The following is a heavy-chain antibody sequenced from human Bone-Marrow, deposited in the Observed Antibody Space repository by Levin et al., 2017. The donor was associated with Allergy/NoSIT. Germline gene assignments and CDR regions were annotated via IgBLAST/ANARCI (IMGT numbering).Heavy chain of an antibody. CDR1: GGSISSSSYY. V-gene: IGHV4-39*01. CDR3: ARLSLGALRETFDY. CDR2: IYYSGST. D-gene: IGHD3-16*01. Sequence: SQTLSLTCTVSGGSISSSSYYWGWIRQPPGKGLEWIGSIYYSGSTYYNPSLKSRVTISVDTSKNQFSLKLSSVTAADTAVYYCARLSLGALRETFDYWGQGTLVTVSS. J-gene: IGHJ4*02.